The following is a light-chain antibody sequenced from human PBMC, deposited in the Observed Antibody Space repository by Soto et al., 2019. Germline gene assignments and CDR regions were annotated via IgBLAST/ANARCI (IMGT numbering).Light chain of an antibody. Sequence: DVVMTQSPLSLPVTLGQPASISCRSSQSLVYSDGNTYLSWFQQRPGQSPRRLIYKVSIRDCGVADRLSGSVSGTDFTLKISRVEAEDVAVYYCMQGTHWPYTFGQGTKL. CDR1: QSLVYSDGNTY. CDR3: MQGTHWPYT. J-gene: IGKJ2*01. CDR2: KVS. V-gene: IGKV2-30*01.